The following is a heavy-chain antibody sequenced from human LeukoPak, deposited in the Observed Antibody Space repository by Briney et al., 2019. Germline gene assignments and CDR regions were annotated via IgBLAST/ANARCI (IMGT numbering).Heavy chain of an antibody. D-gene: IGHD6-19*01. CDR3: ARLSVAGTGVSYYYGMDV. CDR1: GYSFTSYW. V-gene: IGHV5-51*01. J-gene: IGHJ6*02. Sequence: GESLKISCKGSGYSFTSYWIGWVRQMPGKGLEWTGIIYPGDSDTRYSPSFQGQVTISADKSISTAYLQWSSLKASDTAMYYCARLSVAGTGVSYYYGMDVWGQGTTVTVSS. CDR2: IYPGDSDT.